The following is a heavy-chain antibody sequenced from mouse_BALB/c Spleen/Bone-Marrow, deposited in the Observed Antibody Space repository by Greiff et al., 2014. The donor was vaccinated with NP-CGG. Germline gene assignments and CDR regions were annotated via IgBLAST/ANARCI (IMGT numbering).Heavy chain of an antibody. CDR3: ARRLNWDWFAY. Sequence: LVESGAELAKPGASVKMSCKASGYTFTSYWMHWVKQRPGQGLEWIGHINPSTGYTDYNQKFKDKATLTADKSSSTAYMQLSSLTSEDSAVYYCARRLNWDWFAYWGQGTLVTVSA. J-gene: IGHJ3*01. CDR1: GYTFTSYW. V-gene: IGHV1-7*01. CDR2: INPSTGYT. D-gene: IGHD4-1*01.